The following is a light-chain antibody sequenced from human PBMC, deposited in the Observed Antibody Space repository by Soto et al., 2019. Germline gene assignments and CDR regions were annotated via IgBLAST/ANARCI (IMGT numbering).Light chain of an antibody. CDR2: DAS. CDR1: QNIDNY. V-gene: IGKV1-33*01. Sequence: DIQITQSPSSLSASLGDRVTITCRASQNIDNYLNWYQQKPGKAPKLLIYDASKLETGVPSRFSGSGSATDFTLTISSLQAEDIARYYCQQCDQLPLTFGGGTKVDIK. J-gene: IGKJ4*01. CDR3: QQCDQLPLT.